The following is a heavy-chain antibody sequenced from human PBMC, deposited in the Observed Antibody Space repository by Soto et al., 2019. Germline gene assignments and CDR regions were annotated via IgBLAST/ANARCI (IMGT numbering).Heavy chain of an antibody. D-gene: IGHD5-12*01. J-gene: IGHJ4*02. Sequence: LGESLKISCKASGYDFARTWIGWVRQLPGKGLDWLGIIYPGDSETRYSPSFRGQVTFSVDMSISTAYLQWSSLKTSDIAIYYCARLVGAYDWYFDHWGQGTRVTVSS. CDR1: GYDFARTW. CDR3: ARLVGAYDWYFDH. CDR2: IYPGDSET. V-gene: IGHV5-51*01.